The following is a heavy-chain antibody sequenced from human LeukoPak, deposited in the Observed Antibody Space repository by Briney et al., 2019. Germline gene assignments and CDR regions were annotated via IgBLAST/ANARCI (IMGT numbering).Heavy chain of an antibody. CDR3: ARATRYYYDTQYYFDY. V-gene: IGHV4-39*07. CDR2: IYYSGSA. Sequence: SETLSLTCTVSGGSISSSSYYWGWIRQPPGKGLEWIGSIYYSGSAYYNPSLKSRVTISVDTSKNQFSLKPSSVTAADTAVYYCARATRYYYDTQYYFDYWGQGTLVTVSS. CDR1: GGSISSSSYY. D-gene: IGHD3-22*01. J-gene: IGHJ4*02.